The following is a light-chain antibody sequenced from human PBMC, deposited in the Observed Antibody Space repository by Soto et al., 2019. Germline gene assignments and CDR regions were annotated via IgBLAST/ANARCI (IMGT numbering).Light chain of an antibody. CDR1: QSLVYSDGNTY. CDR3: RQGTHWPPIT. CDR2: NVS. V-gene: IGKV2-30*01. Sequence: DVVMTQSPLSLPVTLGQPASISCRSSQSLVYSDGNTYLNWFQQRPGQSPRRLIYNVSKRDSGGPDRFSGSGSGTDFTLKISRVEAEDVVVYYCRQGTHWPPITFGQGTRLEIK. J-gene: IGKJ5*01.